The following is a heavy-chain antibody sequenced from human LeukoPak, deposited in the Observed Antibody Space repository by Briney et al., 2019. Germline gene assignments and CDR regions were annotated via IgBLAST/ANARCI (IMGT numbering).Heavy chain of an antibody. D-gene: IGHD2-21*02. V-gene: IGHV2-70*04. J-gene: IGHJ4*02. CDR1: GFSLRTSGMR. CDR3: ARTPYCGGDCYVDY. CDR2: IDWDDDK. Sequence: SGPTLMNPTPTLTLTFTFSGFSLRTSGMRVSWTRQPLGKALEWLARIDWDDDKFYSTSLKTRLTISKDTSKNQVVLTMTNMDPVDTATYYCARTPYCGGDCYVDYWGQGTLVTVSS.